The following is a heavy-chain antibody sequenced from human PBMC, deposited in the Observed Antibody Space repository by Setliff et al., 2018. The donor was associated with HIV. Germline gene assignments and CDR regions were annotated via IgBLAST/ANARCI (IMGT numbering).Heavy chain of an antibody. CDR1: GGSIRSGDYY. CDR2: IYYSGST. J-gene: IGHJ5*02. V-gene: IGHV4-30-4*08. Sequence: PSETLSLTCTVSGGSIRSGDYYWSWIRQPPGKGLEWIGYIYYSGSTHYSPSLKSRVTISGDTSKNQFPLKLSSVTAADTAVYYCARENIFFDSRIAYNWFDPWGQGTLVTVSS. CDR3: ARENIFFDSRIAYNWFDP. D-gene: IGHD3-9*01.